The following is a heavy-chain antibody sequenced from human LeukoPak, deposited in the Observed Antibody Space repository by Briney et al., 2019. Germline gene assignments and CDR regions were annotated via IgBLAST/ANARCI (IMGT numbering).Heavy chain of an antibody. Sequence: QPGGSLRLSCAASGFTFSSYAMHWVRQAPGKGLEWVAVISYDGSNKYYADSVKGRFTISRDNSKNTLYLQMNSLRAEDTAVYYCARDDSYRHTAMALGEFDYWGQGTLVTVSS. V-gene: IGHV3-30-3*01. D-gene: IGHD5-18*01. CDR2: ISYDGSNK. CDR3: ARDDSYRHTAMALGEFDY. J-gene: IGHJ4*02. CDR1: GFTFSSYA.